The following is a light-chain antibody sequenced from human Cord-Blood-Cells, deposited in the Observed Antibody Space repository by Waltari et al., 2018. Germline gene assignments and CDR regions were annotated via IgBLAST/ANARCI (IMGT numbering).Light chain of an antibody. CDR2: DVS. CDR3: SSYTSSSTLYV. CDR1: SSDVGGYNY. Sequence: SALTQPASVSGSPGQAITISCTGTSSDVGGYNYVSWYQQHPGKAPKLMIYDVSNRPSGVSNRFSGYKAGNTASLTISGLQAEDEADYYCSSYTSSSTLYVFGTGTKVTVL. V-gene: IGLV2-14*01. J-gene: IGLJ1*01.